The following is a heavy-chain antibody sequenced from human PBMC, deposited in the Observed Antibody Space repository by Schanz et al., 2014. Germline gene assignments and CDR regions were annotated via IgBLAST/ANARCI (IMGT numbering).Heavy chain of an antibody. CDR1: GYTFNGYY. Sequence: QVQLVQSGAEVKKPGASVKVSCKASGYTFNGYYIHWVRQAPGQGFEWMGWINPLSGATDYAPTFQGRVSMTRDTSISTAYMEVTRLVSSDTAVYYCARRGPNCSNNACYHGWFDPWGQGTLVTVSS. J-gene: IGHJ5*02. CDR3: ARRGPNCSNNACYHGWFDP. CDR2: INPLSGAT. V-gene: IGHV1-2*02. D-gene: IGHD4-4*01.